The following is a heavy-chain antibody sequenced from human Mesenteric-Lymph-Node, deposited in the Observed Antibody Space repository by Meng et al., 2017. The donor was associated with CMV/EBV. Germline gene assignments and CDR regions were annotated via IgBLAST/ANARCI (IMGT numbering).Heavy chain of an antibody. Sequence: FTFSNAWMSWVRQASGKRLEWVGRIKSKTDGGTTDYAAPVKGRFTISRDDSKNTLYLQMNSLKTEDTAVYYCTTRVEMATTRRYYFDYWGQGTLVTVSS. CDR2: IKSKTDGGTT. CDR3: TTRVEMATTRRYYFDY. J-gene: IGHJ4*02. V-gene: IGHV3-15*01. CDR1: FTFSNAW. D-gene: IGHD5-24*01.